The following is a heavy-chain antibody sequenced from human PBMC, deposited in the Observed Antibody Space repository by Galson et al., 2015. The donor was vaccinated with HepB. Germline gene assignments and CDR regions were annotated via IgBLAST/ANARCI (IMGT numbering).Heavy chain of an antibody. Sequence: SETLSLTCSVSGGSVSSESDYWSWIRQPPGKGLEWIGFLYHSGRTSYNPSLESRGTIPVDTSKNQFSLRLSSVTAADTAVYYCARAVSIGYDFWSGYTDWGQGTLVTVSS. CDR3: ARAVSIGYDFWSGYTD. V-gene: IGHV4-61*01. CDR1: GGSVSSESDY. CDR2: LYHSGRT. D-gene: IGHD3-3*01. J-gene: IGHJ4*02.